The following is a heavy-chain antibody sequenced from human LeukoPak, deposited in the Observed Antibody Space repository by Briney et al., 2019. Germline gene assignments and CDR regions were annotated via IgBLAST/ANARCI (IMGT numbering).Heavy chain of an antibody. CDR3: ARQWQSTGFDY. CDR1: GYSITSGYY. J-gene: IGHJ4*02. D-gene: IGHD2-2*01. Sequence: SETLSLTCAVSGYSITSGYYWGWIRQPPGKGLEWIGAIYHSGSTHYNPSLENRVTISVDTSKNQFSLKLSSVTAADTAVYYCARQWQSTGFDYWGQGTLVTVSS. V-gene: IGHV4-38-2*01. CDR2: IYHSGST.